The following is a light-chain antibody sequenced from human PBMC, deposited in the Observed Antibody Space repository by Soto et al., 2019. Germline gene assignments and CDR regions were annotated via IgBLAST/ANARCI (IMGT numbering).Light chain of an antibody. CDR1: QSLVHSDGNSY. CDR3: MQATQPYT. J-gene: IGKJ2*01. Sequence: VMTQTPLSSPVTLGQPASISCRSSQSLVHSDGNSYLSWLHQRPGQPPRLLIYMISNRVAGVQDRFSGSGAGTDFTMKISRVEPEDVGVYYCMQATQPYTLGRGTNLEIK. CDR2: MIS. V-gene: IGKV2-24*01.